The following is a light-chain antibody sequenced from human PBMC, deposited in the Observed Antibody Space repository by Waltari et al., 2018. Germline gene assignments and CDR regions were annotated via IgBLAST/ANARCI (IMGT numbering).Light chain of an antibody. Sequence: DIVMTQSPVSLSVTPGEPASISCRSNQTLLHTSGNNFLDWYLQKPGQSPQLLISLTSNRASWVSDRFSGSGSGTYFTLKISRVEAEDVGVYYCMQSLQIPFTFGPGTKVDIK. J-gene: IGKJ3*01. CDR2: LTS. CDR3: MQSLQIPFT. CDR1: QTLLHTSGNNF. V-gene: IGKV2-28*01.